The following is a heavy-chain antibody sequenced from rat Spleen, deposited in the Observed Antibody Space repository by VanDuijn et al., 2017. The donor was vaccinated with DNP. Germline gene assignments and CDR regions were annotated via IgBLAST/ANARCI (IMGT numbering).Heavy chain of an antibody. J-gene: IGHJ2*01. D-gene: IGHD4-4*01. CDR2: IWTNGCT. V-gene: IGHV2-47*01. CDR3: ARRGLGPWGYFSY. Sequence: QVQLKESGPGLVQPSQTLSLTCSVSGLSLTSNSVSWILQPQGKGLDWMGIIWTNGCTDYNSAIKSRLSISRDTSKSQVFIKMNGLQTEDTAMYFCARRGLGPWGYFSYWGQGVMVTVSS. CDR1: GLSLTSNS.